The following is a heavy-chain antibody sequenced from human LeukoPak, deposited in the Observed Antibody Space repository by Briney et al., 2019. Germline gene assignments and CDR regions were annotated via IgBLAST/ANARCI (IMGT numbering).Heavy chain of an antibody. CDR3: ARGGDYGDYDFFDY. Sequence: PGGSLTLSCAASGFTFSSYWLSWVRQAPGKGLEWVANIKQDGSEKYYVDSVKGRFTISRDNAKNSLYLQMNSLRAEDTAVYYCARGGDYGDYDFFDYWGQGTLVTVSS. CDR1: GFTFSSYW. D-gene: IGHD4-17*01. J-gene: IGHJ4*02. CDR2: IKQDGSEK. V-gene: IGHV3-7*01.